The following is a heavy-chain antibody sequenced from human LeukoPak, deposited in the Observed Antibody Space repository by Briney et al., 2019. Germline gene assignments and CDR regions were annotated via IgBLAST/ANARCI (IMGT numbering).Heavy chain of an antibody. D-gene: IGHD6-19*01. Sequence: GASVKLSCKASGYSFTSYAMNWVRQAPGQGLEWMGWINTNTGNPTYAQGFTGRCVFSLDTSVSTAYLQISSLKAEDTAVYYCARVAEYSSGWYDPFDYWGQGTLVTVSS. CDR2: INTNTGNP. J-gene: IGHJ4*02. CDR1: GYSFTSYA. V-gene: IGHV7-4-1*02. CDR3: ARVAEYSSGWYDPFDY.